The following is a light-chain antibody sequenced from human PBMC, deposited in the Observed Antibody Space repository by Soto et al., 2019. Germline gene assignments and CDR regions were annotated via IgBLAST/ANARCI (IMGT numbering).Light chain of an antibody. CDR3: AAWDDTLYGYV. CDR1: SSNIGSNV. J-gene: IGLJ1*01. V-gene: IGLV1-44*01. CDR2: SNN. Sequence: QSVLTQPPSASGTPGQRVTISCSGSSSNIGSNVVNWYQQLPGAAPKLLIFSNNQRPSGVPDRFSGSKSGTSASLAISRLQSEDEADYYCAAWDDTLYGYVFGTGTKVTVL.